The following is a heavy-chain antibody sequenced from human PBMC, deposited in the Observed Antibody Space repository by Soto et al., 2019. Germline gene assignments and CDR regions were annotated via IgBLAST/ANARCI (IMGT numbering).Heavy chain of an antibody. CDR1: GYTFTVYY. V-gene: IGHV1-2*04. J-gene: IGHJ6*02. CDR3: AREQIAVAGSYYYYYGMDV. Sequence: ASVKVSCKASGYTFTVYYMYWVRQAPGQGLEWMGWINPNSGGTNYAQKFQGWVTMTRDTSISTAYMELSRLRSDDTAVYYCAREQIAVAGSYYYYYGMDVWGQGTTVTVSS. D-gene: IGHD6-19*01. CDR2: INPNSGGT.